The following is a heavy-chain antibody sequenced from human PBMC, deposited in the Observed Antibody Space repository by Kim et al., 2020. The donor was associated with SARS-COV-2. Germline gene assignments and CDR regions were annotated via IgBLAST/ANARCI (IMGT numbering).Heavy chain of an antibody. CDR1: GFTFSNYA. V-gene: IGHV3-23*01. CDR2: ISGSGGST. CDR3: AKDLIGQRWMIVVVDTYYFDY. D-gene: IGHD3-22*01. J-gene: IGHJ4*02. Sequence: GGSLRLSCAASGFTFSNYAMSWVRQAPGKGLEWVSAISGSGGSTYYADSVKGRFTISRDNSKNTLYLQMNSLRAEDTAIYYCAKDLIGQRWMIVVVDTYYFDYWGQGTLVTVSS.